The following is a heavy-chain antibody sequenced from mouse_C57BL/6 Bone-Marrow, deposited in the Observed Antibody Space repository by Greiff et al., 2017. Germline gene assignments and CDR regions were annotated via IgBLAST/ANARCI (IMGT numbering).Heavy chain of an antibody. CDR3: TPLYYSNFH. Sequence: EVKVVESGAELVRPGASVKLSCTASGFNIKDDYMHWVKQRPEQGLEWIGWIDPENGDTEYASKFQGKATITADTSSNTAYLQRSSLTSEDTAVYYCTPLYYSNFHWGQGTTLTVSS. CDR2: IDPENGDT. J-gene: IGHJ2*01. D-gene: IGHD2-5*01. CDR1: GFNIKDDY. V-gene: IGHV14-4*01.